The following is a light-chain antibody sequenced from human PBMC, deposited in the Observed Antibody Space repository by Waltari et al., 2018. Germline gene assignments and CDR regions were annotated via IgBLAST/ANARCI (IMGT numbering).Light chain of an antibody. Sequence: VLTQSPGTLSLSPGERATLSCRASQSLTKNYLAWYQQKPGQAPRLLIYGASSRAAGIPDRVSGSGSGTDFTLTISRLEPEDFAVYYCQQYGSSVLYTFGQGTKLEIK. J-gene: IGKJ2*01. V-gene: IGKV3-20*01. CDR1: QSLTKNY. CDR3: QQYGSSVLYT. CDR2: GAS.